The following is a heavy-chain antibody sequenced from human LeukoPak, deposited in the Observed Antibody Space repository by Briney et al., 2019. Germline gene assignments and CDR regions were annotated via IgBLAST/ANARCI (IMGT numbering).Heavy chain of an antibody. J-gene: IGHJ4*02. V-gene: IGHV3-21*01. Sequence: GGSLRLSCAASGFTFRSYSMNWVRQAPGQGLEWVSSISGTSTYIYYADSVRGRFTIYRDNAKNSLYLQMNSLRAEDTAVYYCARDREAGQGLDDYWGQGTLVTVSS. D-gene: IGHD6-19*01. CDR2: ISGTSTYI. CDR1: GFTFRSYS. CDR3: ARDREAGQGLDDY.